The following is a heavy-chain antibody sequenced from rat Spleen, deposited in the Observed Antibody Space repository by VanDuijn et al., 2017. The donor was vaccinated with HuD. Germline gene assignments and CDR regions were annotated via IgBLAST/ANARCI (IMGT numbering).Heavy chain of an antibody. CDR2: ISYEGSTT. CDR3: SRRAYFGYLDY. D-gene: IGHD1-7*01. CDR1: GFTLSNYD. V-gene: IGHV5-25*01. J-gene: IGHJ2*01. Sequence: EVQLVESGGGLVQPGRSMKLSCAASGFTLSNYDMVWVRQAPTKGLEWVASISYEGSTTYYRDSVKGRFTISRDNAKSTLYLQMDSLRSEDTATYYCSRRAYFGYLDYWGQGVMVTVSS.